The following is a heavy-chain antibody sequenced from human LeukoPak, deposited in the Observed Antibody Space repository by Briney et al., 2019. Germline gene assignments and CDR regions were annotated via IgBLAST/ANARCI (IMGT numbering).Heavy chain of an antibody. CDR1: GGSISSSSYY. CDR3: AALWPSFYYFDY. CDR2: IYYSGST. D-gene: IGHD2/OR15-2a*01. V-gene: IGHV4-39*07. Sequence: SETLSLTCTVSGGSISSSSYYWGWIRQPPGKGLEWIGSIYYSGSTYYNPSLKSRVTISVDTSKNQFSLKLSSVTAADTAVYYCAALWPSFYYFDYWGQGTLVTVSS. J-gene: IGHJ4*02.